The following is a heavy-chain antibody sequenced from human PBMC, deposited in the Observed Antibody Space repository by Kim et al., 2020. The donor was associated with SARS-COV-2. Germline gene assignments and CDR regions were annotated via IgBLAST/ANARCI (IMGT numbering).Heavy chain of an antibody. CDR1: GFTFSSYS. D-gene: IGHD2-8*02. V-gene: IGHV3-21*01. Sequence: GGSLRLSCAASGFTFSSYSMNWVRQAPGKGLEWVSSISSSSSYIYYADSVKGRFTISRDNAKNSLYLQMNSLRAEDTAVYYCARDVLECVGCYFDYWGQGTLVTVSS. J-gene: IGHJ4*02. CDR3: ARDVLECVGCYFDY. CDR2: ISSSSSYI.